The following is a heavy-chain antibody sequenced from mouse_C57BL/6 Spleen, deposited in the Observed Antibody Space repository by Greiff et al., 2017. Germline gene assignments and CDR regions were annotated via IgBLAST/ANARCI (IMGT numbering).Heavy chain of an antibody. Sequence: QVQLQQSGAELVRPGASVTLSCKASGYTFTDYELHWVKQTPVHGLEWIGALDPATGGAASNQKFKGKAILTADISSSTAYMELRSLTSEDSAVYCCTWPYDGSSSYYGDYWGQGTTLSVAS. CDR1: GYTFTDYE. D-gene: IGHD1-1*01. CDR2: LDPATGGA. CDR3: TWPYDGSSSYYGDY. V-gene: IGHV1-15*01. J-gene: IGHJ2*01.